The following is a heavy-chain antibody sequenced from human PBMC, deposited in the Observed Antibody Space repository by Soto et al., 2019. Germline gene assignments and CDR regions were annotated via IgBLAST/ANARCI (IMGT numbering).Heavy chain of an antibody. CDR2: TSSSGDKT. Sequence: EVQLLESGGGVAQSGGSLRLSCVASGFTFSNYAMAWVRQAPGQGLEWVSATSSSGDKTYFADSVKARFTLSRDNSQDTLSLQVTSPGVEHTVVYYWAKDTALRCRAQCRFFDFWGRRTLVTVSS. J-gene: IGHJ2*01. V-gene: IGHV3-23*01. D-gene: IGHD6-19*01. CDR1: GFTFSNYA. CDR3: AKDTALRCRAQCRFFDF.